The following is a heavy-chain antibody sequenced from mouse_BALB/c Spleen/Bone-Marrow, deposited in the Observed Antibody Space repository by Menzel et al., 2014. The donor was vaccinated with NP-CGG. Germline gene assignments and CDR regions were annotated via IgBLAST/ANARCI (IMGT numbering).Heavy chain of an antibody. V-gene: IGHV4-1*02. J-gene: IGHJ3*01. CDR1: GFDFSRYW. CDR3: ERLSYYGRFAY. CDR2: INPDSSTI. Sequence: EVKLVESGGGLVQPGGSLKLSCAASGFDFSRYWMSWVRQAPGKGLEWIGEINPDSSTINYTPSPKDKFIISRDNAKNTLYLQMSKVRSEDTALYYCERLSYYGRFAYWGQGTLVTVSA. D-gene: IGHD1-1*01.